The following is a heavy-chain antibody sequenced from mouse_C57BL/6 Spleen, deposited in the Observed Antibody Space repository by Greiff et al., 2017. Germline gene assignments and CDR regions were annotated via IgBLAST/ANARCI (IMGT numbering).Heavy chain of an antibody. CDR1: GFNIKDYY. CDR2: IAPEDGET. J-gene: IGHJ4*01. Sequence: VQLKESGAELVKPGASVKLSCTASGFNIKDYYMHWVKQRTEQGLEWIGRIAPEDGETKDAPEFQGKATRTADTSSNTAYLQLSSLTAEDTAVYYGARSYYYGSSHGDAMDYWGQGTSVTVSS. D-gene: IGHD1-1*01. CDR3: ARSYYYGSSHGDAMDY. V-gene: IGHV14-2*01.